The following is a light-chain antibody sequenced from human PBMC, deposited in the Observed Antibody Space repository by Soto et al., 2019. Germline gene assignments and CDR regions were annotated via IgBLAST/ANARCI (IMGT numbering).Light chain of an antibody. CDR3: LKDYHYPRT. V-gene: IGKV1-6*01. Sequence: AIQMTQSPSSLSASVGDSVTIICRASQGIRNDLGWYQQKPGKAPKLLIYGASSLQSGVPARFSGRGSGTDISRSISSLQPEDLATYDSLKDYHYPRTFGQGTTVEIK. CDR1: QGIRND. J-gene: IGKJ1*01. CDR2: GAS.